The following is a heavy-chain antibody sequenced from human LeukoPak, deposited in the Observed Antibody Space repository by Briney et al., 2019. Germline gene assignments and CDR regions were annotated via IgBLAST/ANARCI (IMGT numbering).Heavy chain of an antibody. V-gene: IGHV4-34*01. CDR3: ARVSMVRGVIMPDAFDI. CDR2: INHSGST. D-gene: IGHD3-10*01. CDR1: GGSFSGYC. J-gene: IGHJ3*02. Sequence: SETLSLTCAVYGGSFSGYCWSWIRQPPGKGLEWIGEINHSGSTNYNPSLKSRVTISVDTSKNQFSLKLSSVTAADTAVYYCARVSMVRGVIMPDAFDIWGQGQWSPSLQ.